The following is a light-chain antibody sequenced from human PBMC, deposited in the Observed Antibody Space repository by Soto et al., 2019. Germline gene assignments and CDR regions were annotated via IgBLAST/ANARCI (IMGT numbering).Light chain of an antibody. Sequence: IVMTQSPATLSVSPGERGTLSCRASQSVSNNLAWYQQKPGQAPRILIYAASSRATGIPDRFSGSGSGTEFTLTISSLEPEDFAVYYCQQRSNWITFGQGTRLEIK. J-gene: IGKJ5*01. CDR3: QQRSNWIT. CDR2: AAS. CDR1: QSVSNN. V-gene: IGKV3-11*01.